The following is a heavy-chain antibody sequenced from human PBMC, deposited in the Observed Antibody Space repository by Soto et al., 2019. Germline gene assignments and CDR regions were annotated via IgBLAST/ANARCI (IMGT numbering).Heavy chain of an antibody. CDR3: AKRPRALLSFDY. J-gene: IGHJ4*02. Sequence: EVQLVDSGGGLVQPGGSLRLSCAASGFIFSNYVMSWVRQAPGKGLEWVSSISDSGGTSYYADSVKGRFTISRDNSKNTLYLQMNSLRAEDTAIYYCAKRPRALLSFDYCGLGTLVTVSS. CDR1: GFIFSNYV. D-gene: IGHD1-26*01. CDR2: ISDSGGTS. V-gene: IGHV3-23*04.